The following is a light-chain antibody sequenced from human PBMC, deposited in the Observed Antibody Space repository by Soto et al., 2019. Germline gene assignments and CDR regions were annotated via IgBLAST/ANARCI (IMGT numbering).Light chain of an antibody. CDR1: QSVSSN. CDR2: GAS. J-gene: IGKJ1*01. CDR3: QQYNNWPRGT. Sequence: SPATLSVSPGERATLSCRASQSVSSNLAWYQQKPGQAPRLLIYGASTRATGIPARFSGSGSGTEFTLTISSLQSEDFAVYYCQQYNNWPRGTFGQGTKVDIK. V-gene: IGKV3-15*01.